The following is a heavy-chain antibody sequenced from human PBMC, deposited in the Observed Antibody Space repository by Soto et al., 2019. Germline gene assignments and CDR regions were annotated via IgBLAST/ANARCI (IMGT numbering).Heavy chain of an antibody. CDR3: GRGVIVVVPAAMPWDYYYYYMDV. D-gene: IGHD2-2*01. Sequence: SETLSLTCTVSGGSISSYYWSWIRQPPGKGLEWIGYIYYSGSTNYNPSLKSRVTISVDTSKNQFSLKLSSVTAADTAVYYCGRGVIVVVPAAMPWDYYYYYMDVGGKGTTVTVSS. CDR1: GGSISSYY. J-gene: IGHJ6*03. CDR2: IYYSGST. V-gene: IGHV4-59*01.